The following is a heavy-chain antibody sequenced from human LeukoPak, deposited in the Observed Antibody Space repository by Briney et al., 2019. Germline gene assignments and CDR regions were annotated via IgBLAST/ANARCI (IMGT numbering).Heavy chain of an antibody. D-gene: IGHD6-19*01. J-gene: IGHJ6*02. CDR1: GYTFTGYY. V-gene: IGHV1-2*02. CDR2: INPNSGGT. Sequence: GASVKVSYKASGYTFTGYYMHWERQAPGQGLEWMGWINPNSGGTNYAQKFQGRVTMTRDTSISTAYMELSRLRSDDTAVYYCARTPGRSGWDEYYYYGMDVWGQGTTVTVSS. CDR3: ARTPGRSGWDEYYYYGMDV.